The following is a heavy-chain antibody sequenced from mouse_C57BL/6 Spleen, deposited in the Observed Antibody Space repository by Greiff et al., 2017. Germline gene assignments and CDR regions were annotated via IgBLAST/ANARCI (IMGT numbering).Heavy chain of an antibody. Sequence: VQLQQSGAELVRPGASVKLSCTASGFNIKDYYMHWVKQRPDQGLEWLGRIDPEDGDTEYAPKFQGKATMTADTSSNTAYLQLSSLTSEDTSVYYCAYLYAIDYWGQGTSVTGSS. V-gene: IGHV14-1*01. D-gene: IGHD5-1*01. CDR2: IDPEDGDT. CDR1: GFNIKDYY. CDR3: AYLYAIDY. J-gene: IGHJ4*01.